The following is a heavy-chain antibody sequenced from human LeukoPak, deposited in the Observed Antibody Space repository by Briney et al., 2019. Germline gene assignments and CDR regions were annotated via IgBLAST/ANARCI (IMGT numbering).Heavy chain of an antibody. D-gene: IGHD6-13*01. CDR1: GYSSTSYW. J-gene: IGHJ5*02. V-gene: IGHV5-51*03. Sequence: GESLQIPCKGSGYSSTSYWFGWLRQLPGKGLEGMGIIFHRDSDTKYSPSFQGQVTISADKSNSTSSLQWSSLKASDTARYYCAGFEDSIAAAGEPFDPGGGGTLVTVS. CDR2: IFHRDSDT. CDR3: AGFEDSIAAAGEPFDP.